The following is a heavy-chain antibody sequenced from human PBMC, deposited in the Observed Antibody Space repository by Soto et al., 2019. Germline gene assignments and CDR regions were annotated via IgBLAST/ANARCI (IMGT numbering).Heavy chain of an antibody. J-gene: IGHJ4*02. V-gene: IGHV3-30*18. CDR3: AKHPRSGSYYEIDY. D-gene: IGHD1-26*01. Sequence: QVQLVESGGGVVQPGRSLRLSCAASGFTFSSYGMHWVRQAPGKGLEWVAVISYDGSNKYYADSVKGRFTISRDNSKNTLYLQMNSLRAEDTAVYYCAKHPRSGSYYEIDYWGQGTLVTVSS. CDR2: ISYDGSNK. CDR1: GFTFSSYG.